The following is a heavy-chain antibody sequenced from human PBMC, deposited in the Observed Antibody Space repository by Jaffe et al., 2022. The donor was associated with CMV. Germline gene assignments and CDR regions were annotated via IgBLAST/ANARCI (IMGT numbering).Heavy chain of an antibody. CDR3: AIQGADCSGGSCYYFGDAFDI. J-gene: IGHJ3*02. V-gene: IGHV5-10-1*03. Sequence: EVQLVQSGAEVKKPGESLRISCKGSGYSFTSYWISWVRQMPGKGLEWMGRIDPSDSYTNYSPSFQGHVTISADKSISTAYLQWSSLKASDTAMYYCAIQGADCSGGSCYYFGDAFDIWGQGTMVTVSS. CDR1: GYSFTSYW. D-gene: IGHD2-15*01. CDR2: IDPSDSYT.